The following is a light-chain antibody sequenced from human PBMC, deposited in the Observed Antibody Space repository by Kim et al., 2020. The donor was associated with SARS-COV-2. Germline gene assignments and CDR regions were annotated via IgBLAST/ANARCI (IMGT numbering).Light chain of an antibody. CDR2: AAS. CDR1: QGVGSY. V-gene: IGKV1-9*01. J-gene: IGKJ1*01. CDR3: QQVNSYPRT. Sequence: DIQLTQSPSFLSASVGDRVTVTCRASQGVGSYLAWYQQKPGKAPKVLIYAASTLQSEVPSRFSGSGSGTEFTLTTSSLQPEDFATYYCQQVNSYPRTFGQGTKVDIK.